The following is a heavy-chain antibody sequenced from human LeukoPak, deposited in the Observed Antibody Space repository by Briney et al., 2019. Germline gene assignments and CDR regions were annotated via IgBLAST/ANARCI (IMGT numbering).Heavy chain of an antibody. J-gene: IGHJ4*02. Sequence: PGGSLRLSCAASGFTFSSYSMNWVRQAPGKGLEWVSSISSSSSYIYYADSVKGRFTISRDSAKNSLYLQMNSLRAEDTAVYYCARVTYYGSGSYYLDYWGQGTLVTVSS. CDR1: GFTFSSYS. CDR3: ARVTYYGSGSYYLDY. CDR2: ISSSSSYI. D-gene: IGHD3-10*01. V-gene: IGHV3-21*01.